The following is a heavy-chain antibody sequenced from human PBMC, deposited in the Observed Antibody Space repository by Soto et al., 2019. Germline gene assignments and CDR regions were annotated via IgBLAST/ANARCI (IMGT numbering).Heavy chain of an antibody. Sequence: EVQLVESGGDLVQPGGSLRLSCAASGFSLSDLFIDWVRQAPGKGLEWIGRTKDKAYSYTIEYAASMKGRFTISRDGSRNSLYLQMSSLKTEDTAVYYCASIRGVFGYWGQGTLVTVSS. CDR1: GFSLSDLF. D-gene: IGHD3-10*01. CDR2: TKDKAYSYTI. CDR3: ASIRGVFGY. J-gene: IGHJ4*02. V-gene: IGHV3-72*01.